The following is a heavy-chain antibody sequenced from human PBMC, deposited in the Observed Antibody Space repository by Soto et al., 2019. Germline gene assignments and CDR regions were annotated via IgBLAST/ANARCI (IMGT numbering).Heavy chain of an antibody. J-gene: IGHJ5*02. V-gene: IGHV3-11*01. CDR3: ARDLYYYDSSGYQQYNWFDP. Sequence: QVQLVESGGGLVKPGGSLRLSCAASGFTFSDYYMSWIRQAPGKGLEWVSYISSSGSTIYYADSVKGRFTISRDNAKNSLYLQMNSLRAEDTAVYYCARDLYYYDSSGYQQYNWFDPWGQGTLVTVSS. CDR1: GFTFSDYY. D-gene: IGHD3-22*01. CDR2: ISSSGSTI.